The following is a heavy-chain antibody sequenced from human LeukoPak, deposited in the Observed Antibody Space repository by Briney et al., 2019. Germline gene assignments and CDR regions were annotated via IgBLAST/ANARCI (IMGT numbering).Heavy chain of an antibody. J-gene: IGHJ4*02. CDR2: ISYDGTNK. V-gene: IGHV3-30*03. Sequence: GGSLRLSCAASGFSFSPFGMHWVRQAPGEGLEWVAFISYDGTNKYADSVKGRFTISRDNSENTLYLLMNSLRTEDTAVYYCARDSRGFCGGDCCPYYWGQGTLVTVSS. CDR1: GFSFSPFG. D-gene: IGHD2-21*02. CDR3: ARDSRGFCGGDCCPYY.